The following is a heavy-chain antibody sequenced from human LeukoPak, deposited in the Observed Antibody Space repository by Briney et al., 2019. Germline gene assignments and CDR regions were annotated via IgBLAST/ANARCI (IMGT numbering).Heavy chain of an antibody. CDR3: GGAIVVVPAASLDY. D-gene: IGHD2-2*01. CDR2: ISYDGSNK. V-gene: IGHV3-30-3*01. Sequence: PGRSLRLSCAASGFTFSSYAMHWVRQAPGKGLEWGAVISYDGSNKYYADSVKGRFTISRDNSKNTLYLQMNSLRAEDTAVYYCGGAIVVVPAASLDYWGQGTLVTVSS. CDR1: GFTFSSYA. J-gene: IGHJ4*02.